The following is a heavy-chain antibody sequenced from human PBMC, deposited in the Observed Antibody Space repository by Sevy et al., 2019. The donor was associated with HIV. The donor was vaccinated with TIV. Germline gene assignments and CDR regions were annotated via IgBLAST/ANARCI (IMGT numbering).Heavy chain of an antibody. CDR1: GFTFSSYW. CDR3: ARDNYYDSSGYYYYYYGMDV. V-gene: IGHV3-7*01. Sequence: GGSLRLSCAASGFTFSSYWMSWVRQAPGKGLEWVANIKQDGSEKYYVDSVKGRFTISRDNAKNSRYLQMNSLRAEDTAVYYCARDNYYDSSGYYYYYYGMDVWGQGTTVTVSS. J-gene: IGHJ6*02. CDR2: IKQDGSEK. D-gene: IGHD3-22*01.